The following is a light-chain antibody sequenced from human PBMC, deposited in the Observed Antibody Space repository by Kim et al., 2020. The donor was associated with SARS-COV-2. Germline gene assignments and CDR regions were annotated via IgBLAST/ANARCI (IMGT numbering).Light chain of an antibody. Sequence: DIQMTQSPSSLSASVGDRVTITCRASQDISNYLAWYQQKPGKVPKLHIYAASTLQSGVPSRFSRSGSGTDFTLTISSLQPEYVATYFCQVYNSAPYTFGQGPSLEL. J-gene: IGKJ2*01. CDR2: AAS. V-gene: IGKV1-27*01. CDR3: QVYNSAPYT. CDR1: QDISNY.